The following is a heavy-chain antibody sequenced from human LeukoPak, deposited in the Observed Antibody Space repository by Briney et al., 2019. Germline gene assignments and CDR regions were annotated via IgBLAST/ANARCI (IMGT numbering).Heavy chain of an antibody. J-gene: IGHJ4*02. CDR2: IYPGESDT. D-gene: IGHD6-19*01. V-gene: IGHV5-51*01. Sequence: GESLKISCKGSGSRFTSYWIGWVRQMPGKGLEGMGIIYPGESDTRYSTSFGGQVTISAVKSISTAYLQWSSLKASDTAMYYCASSSYSSGWYGEVDYWGQGTLVTASS. CDR1: GSRFTSYW. CDR3: ASSSYSSGWYGEVDY.